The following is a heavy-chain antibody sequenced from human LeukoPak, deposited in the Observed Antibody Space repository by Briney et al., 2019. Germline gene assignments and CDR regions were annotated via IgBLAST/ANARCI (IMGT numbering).Heavy chain of an antibody. J-gene: IGHJ4*02. V-gene: IGHV3-15*01. Sequence: PGGSLRLSCAASGFTFSNAWMSWVRQAPGKGLEWVGLIKSKTDGGTTDYAAPVKGRFTISTDDSKNTLSLQMNSLKTEDTAVYYCTTDGAISMVRGISDYWGQGTLVTVSS. CDR2: IKSKTDGGTT. D-gene: IGHD3-10*01. CDR3: TTDGAISMVRGISDY. CDR1: GFTFSNAW.